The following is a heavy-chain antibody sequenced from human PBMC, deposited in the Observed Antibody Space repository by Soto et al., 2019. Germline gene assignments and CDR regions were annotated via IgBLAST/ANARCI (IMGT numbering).Heavy chain of an antibody. J-gene: IGHJ5*02. V-gene: IGHV3-7*01. Sequence: EVQLVESGGGLVQPGGSLRLSCAASGFTFSSYWMSWVRQAPGKGLEWVANIKQDGSEKYYVDSVKGRFTISRDNAKNSLYLQMNSLRAEDTAVYYCARDRWAARFLEWPNWFDPWGQGTLVTVSS. CDR2: IKQDGSEK. D-gene: IGHD3-3*01. CDR1: GFTFSSYW. CDR3: ARDRWAARFLEWPNWFDP.